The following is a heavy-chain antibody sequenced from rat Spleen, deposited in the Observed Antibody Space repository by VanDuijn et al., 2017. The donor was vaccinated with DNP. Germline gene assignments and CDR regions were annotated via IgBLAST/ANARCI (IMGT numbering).Heavy chain of an antibody. J-gene: IGHJ2*01. CDR1: GFSLTSYN. CDR3: ARVLTGPYFDH. D-gene: IGHD5-1*01. Sequence: QVQLKESGPGLVQPSQTLSLTCTVSGFSLTSYNVHWVRQPTGKGLEWMGMIWTGGGTDYNSALKSRLSISRDTSKSQVFLKMNNLQTEDTAMYFCARVLTGPYFDHWGQGVMVTVSS. CDR2: IWTGGGT. V-gene: IGHV2-30*01.